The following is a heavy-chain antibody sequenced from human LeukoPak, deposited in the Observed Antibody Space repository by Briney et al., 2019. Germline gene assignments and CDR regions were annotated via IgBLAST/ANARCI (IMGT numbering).Heavy chain of an antibody. CDR2: IKHDGSEK. Sequence: PGGSLRLSCAASGFTFSSYEMNWVRQPPGKGLEWVANIKHDGSEKYFVDSVKDRFTISRDNAKNSLYLQMNSLRAEDTAVYYCARVGTAEGTLEDYWGQGTLVTDSS. CDR1: GFTFSSYE. D-gene: IGHD6-13*01. CDR3: ARVGTAEGTLEDY. J-gene: IGHJ4*02. V-gene: IGHV3-7*01.